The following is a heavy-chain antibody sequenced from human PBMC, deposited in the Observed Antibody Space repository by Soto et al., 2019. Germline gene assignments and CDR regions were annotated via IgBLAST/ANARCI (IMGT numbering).Heavy chain of an antibody. J-gene: IGHJ4*02. V-gene: IGHV3-74*01. CDR2: INSDGSST. D-gene: IGHD2-15*01. CDR3: VRTSLVVAAATREDY. CDR1: GFTFSSYW. Sequence: EVQLVESGGGLVQPGESLRLSCAASGFTFSSYWMHWVRQAPGKGLVWVSRINSDGSSTSYAGYVKGRFTISRDNAKNTLYLQMNSLRAEDTAVYYCVRTSLVVAAATREDYWGQGTLVTFSS.